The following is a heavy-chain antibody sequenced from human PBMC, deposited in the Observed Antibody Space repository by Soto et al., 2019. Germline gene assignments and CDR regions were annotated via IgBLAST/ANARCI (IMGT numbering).Heavy chain of an antibody. CDR1: GGSISSYR. CDR3: AREDTTVGRTIFDY. Sequence: SETLSLTCIVSGGSISSYRWTWIRQPPGKGLEWIGYFYYSGSSNYNPSLKSRVTMSVDTSKNQFSLTLRSVTAADTAVYYCAREDTTVGRTIFDYWGQGTLVTVSS. CDR2: FYYSGSS. V-gene: IGHV4-59*01. J-gene: IGHJ4*02. D-gene: IGHD4-17*01.